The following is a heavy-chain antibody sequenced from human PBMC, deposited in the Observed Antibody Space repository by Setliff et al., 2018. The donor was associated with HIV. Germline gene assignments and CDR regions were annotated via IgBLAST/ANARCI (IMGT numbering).Heavy chain of an antibody. CDR3: ARVDFSKYGALVYHYYMDV. J-gene: IGHJ6*03. V-gene: IGHV1-8*02. CDR2: MNPKSGNT. D-gene: IGHD4-4*01. CDR1: GYTFINYD. Sequence: ASVKVSCKASGYTFINYDICWVRQAAGQGLEWVGWMNPKSGNTGHAQKFQGRVTLTSDTSISTAYMVLSSLKSEDTAVYYCARVDFSKYGALVYHYYMDVWGKGTMVTVS.